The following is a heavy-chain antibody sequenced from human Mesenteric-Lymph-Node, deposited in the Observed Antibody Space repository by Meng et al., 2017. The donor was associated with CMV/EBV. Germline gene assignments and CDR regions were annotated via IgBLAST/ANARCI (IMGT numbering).Heavy chain of an antibody. CDR1: GYTFTSYY. D-gene: IGHD4-23*01. V-gene: IGHV1-46*01. CDR3: ARSLGYGTNSEPFHYYGMDV. J-gene: IGHJ6*02. Sequence: ASVKVSCKASGYTFTSYYMHWVRQAPGQGLEWMGIINPSGGSTSYAQKFQGRVTMTRDTSTSTAYMELRSLRSDDTAVYYCARSLGYGTNSEPFHYYGMDVWGQGTTVTVSS. CDR2: INPSGGST.